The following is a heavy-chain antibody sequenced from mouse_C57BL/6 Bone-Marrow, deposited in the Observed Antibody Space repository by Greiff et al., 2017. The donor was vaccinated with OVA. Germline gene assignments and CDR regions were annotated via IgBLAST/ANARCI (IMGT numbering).Heavy chain of an antibody. CDR1: GFTFSDFY. V-gene: IGHV7-1*01. Sequence: EVMLVESGGGLVQSGRSLRLSCATSGFTFSDFYMEWVRQAPGKGLEWIAASRNKANDYTTEYSASVKGRFIVSRDTSQSILYLQMNALRAEDTAIYYCARDAGGYDYWYFDVWGTGTTVTVSS. CDR3: ARDAGGYDYWYFDV. CDR2: SRNKANDYTT. J-gene: IGHJ1*03. D-gene: IGHD2-2*01.